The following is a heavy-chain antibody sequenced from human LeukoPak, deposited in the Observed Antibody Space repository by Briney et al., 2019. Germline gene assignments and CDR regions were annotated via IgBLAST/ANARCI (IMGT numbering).Heavy chain of an antibody. Sequence: GGSLRLSCAASGFTFSSYAMHWVRQAPGKGLEWVAVISYDGSNKYYADSVKGRFTISRDNSKNTLYLQMNSLRAEDTAVYYCAKDLHFYGAAGMTTASDYWGQGTLVTVSS. CDR3: AKDLHFYGAAGMTTASDY. D-gene: IGHD4-11*01. J-gene: IGHJ4*02. V-gene: IGHV3-30-3*01. CDR2: ISYDGSNK. CDR1: GFTFSSYA.